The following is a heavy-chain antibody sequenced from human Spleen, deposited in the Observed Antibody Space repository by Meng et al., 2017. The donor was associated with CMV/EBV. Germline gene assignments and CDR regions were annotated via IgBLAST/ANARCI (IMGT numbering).Heavy chain of an antibody. D-gene: IGHD3-22*01. Sequence: ASVKVSCKASGYNFTDYYMHWVRQAPGQGLEWMGIINLSGGSTTYAQNFQGRITMTRDTSTNTVYMEVSSLRSEDTAVFYCARASDTSGYLDYWGQGTLVTVSS. CDR1: GYNFTDYY. CDR3: ARASDTSGYLDY. CDR2: INLSGGST. J-gene: IGHJ4*02. V-gene: IGHV1-46*01.